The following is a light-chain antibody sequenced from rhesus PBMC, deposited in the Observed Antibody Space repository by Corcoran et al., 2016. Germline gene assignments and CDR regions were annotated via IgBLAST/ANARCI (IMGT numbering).Light chain of an antibody. CDR1: QSVSSY. Sequence: EIVMTQSPATLALSPGERATLSCRASQSVSSYLAWYQQKPGQAPRPLFYGESSRATGIPDRFSGSGSGTEFTLTISSLEPEDVGVYFCLQSSNWPLTFGGGTKVEIK. CDR2: GES. J-gene: IGKJ4*01. CDR3: LQSSNWPLT. V-gene: IGKV3-24*04.